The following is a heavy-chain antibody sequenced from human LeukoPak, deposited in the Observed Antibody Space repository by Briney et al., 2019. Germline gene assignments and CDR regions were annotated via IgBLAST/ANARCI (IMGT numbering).Heavy chain of an antibody. J-gene: IGHJ4*02. Sequence: GASVKVSCKASGGTFSSYAVSWVRQAPGQGLEWMGRIIPILGIANYAQKFQGRVTITADKSTGTAYMELSSLRSEDTAVCYCAIPTTMSTYYFDYWGQGTLVTVSS. CDR3: AIPTTMSTYYFDY. D-gene: IGHD1-1*01. CDR1: GGTFSSYA. CDR2: IIPILGIA. V-gene: IGHV1-69*04.